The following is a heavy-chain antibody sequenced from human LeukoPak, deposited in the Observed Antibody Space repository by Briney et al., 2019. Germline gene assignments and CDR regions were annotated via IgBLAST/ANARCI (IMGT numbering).Heavy chain of an antibody. CDR3: AKEAYFDFWSAFDF. J-gene: IGHJ4*02. CDR1: GFTFSDYW. V-gene: IGHV3-74*01. D-gene: IGHD3-3*01. CDR2: INSDGRIT. Sequence: GGSLRLSCAASGFTFSDYWMHWVRQAPGKGLVGVSRINSDGRITSYADSVKGRFTISRDNAKNTLYLQMNSLRGEDTAVYYCAKEAYFDFWSAFDFWGQGSLVTVSS.